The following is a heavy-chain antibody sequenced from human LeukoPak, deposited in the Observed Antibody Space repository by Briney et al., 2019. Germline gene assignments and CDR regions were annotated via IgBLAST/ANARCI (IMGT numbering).Heavy chain of an antibody. CDR2: IYYSGST. J-gene: IGHJ6*02. D-gene: IGHD2-2*01. CDR3: ARVIVVVPIGVYHYYAMDV. Sequence: NPSETLSLTCTVSGDSIGTGGYYWAWIRQHRERGLEWIGYIYYSGSTHYNPSLQSRVTISVDTSKNQFSLNLNSVTAADTAVYYCARVIVVVPIGVYHYYAMDVWGQGTTVTVSS. CDR1: GDSIGTGGYY. V-gene: IGHV4-31*03.